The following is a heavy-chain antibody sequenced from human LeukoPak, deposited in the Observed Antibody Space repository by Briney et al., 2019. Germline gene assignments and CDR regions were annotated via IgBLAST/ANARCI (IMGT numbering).Heavy chain of an antibody. CDR1: GGSFSGYY. V-gene: IGHV4-34*01. D-gene: IGHD3-3*01. CDR3: ARHPPYDFPNPDFDY. CDR2: INHSGST. J-gene: IGHJ4*02. Sequence: PSETLSLTCAVYGGSFSGYYWSWIRQPPGKGLEWIGEINHSGSTNYNPSLKSRVTISVDTSKNQFSLKLSSVTAADTAVYYCARHPPYDFPNPDFDYWGQGTLVTVSS.